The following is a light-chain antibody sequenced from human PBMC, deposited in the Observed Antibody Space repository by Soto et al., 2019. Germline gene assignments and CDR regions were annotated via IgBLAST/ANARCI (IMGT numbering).Light chain of an antibody. CDR1: QSISSW. CDR3: QQYNSYSCT. Sequence: DIQMTQSPSTLSASVGDRVTITCRASQSISSWLAWYQQKPGKAPKLLIYDASSLESGVPSRFSGSGSGIEFTLTISSLQRDDFATYYCQQYNSYSCTFGGGTKVDI. J-gene: IGKJ4*01. V-gene: IGKV1-5*01. CDR2: DAS.